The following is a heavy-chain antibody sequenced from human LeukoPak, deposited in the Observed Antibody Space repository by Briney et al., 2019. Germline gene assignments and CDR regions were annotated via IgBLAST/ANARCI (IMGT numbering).Heavy chain of an antibody. Sequence: GSLRLSCAASGFTFSRHSMSWVRQPPGKGLEWIGEIYHSGSTNYNPSLKSRVTISVDKSKNQFSLKLSSVTAADTAVYYCARGPTSRGVAFDYWGQGTLVTVSS. J-gene: IGHJ4*02. CDR2: IYHSGST. V-gene: IGHV4-4*02. CDR3: ARGPTSRGVAFDY. D-gene: IGHD2-15*01. CDR1: GFTFSRHSM.